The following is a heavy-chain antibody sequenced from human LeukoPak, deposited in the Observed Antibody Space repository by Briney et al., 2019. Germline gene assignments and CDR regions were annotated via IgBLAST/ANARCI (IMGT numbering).Heavy chain of an antibody. CDR1: GGTFSSYA. J-gene: IGHJ5*02. Sequence: ASVKVSCKASGGTFSSYAISWVRQAPGQGLEWMGRIIPILGIANYAQKFQGRVTITADKSTSTAYMELSSLRSEDTAVYYCAREVYSSGSGFDPWGQGTLVTVSS. CDR2: IIPILGIA. CDR3: AREVYSSGSGFDP. D-gene: IGHD6-19*01. V-gene: IGHV1-69*04.